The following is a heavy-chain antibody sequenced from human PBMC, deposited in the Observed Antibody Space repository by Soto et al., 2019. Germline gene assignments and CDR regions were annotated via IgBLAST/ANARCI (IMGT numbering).Heavy chain of an antibody. D-gene: IGHD6-6*01. CDR1: GGSFSGYY. Sequence: PSETLSLTCAVYGGSFSGYYWSWIRQPPGKGLEWIGEINHGGSTNYNPSLKSRVTISVDTSKNQFSLKLSSVTAADTAVYYCARLVAARLYYYYYGMDVWGQGTTVTVSS. V-gene: IGHV4-34*01. CDR2: INHGGST. CDR3: ARLVAARLYYYYYGMDV. J-gene: IGHJ6*02.